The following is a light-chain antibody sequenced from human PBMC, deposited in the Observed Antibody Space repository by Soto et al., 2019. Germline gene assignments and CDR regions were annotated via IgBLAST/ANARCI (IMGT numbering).Light chain of an antibody. CDR3: QQYDSGPPLT. Sequence: EIVRTQSPPTLSVSPGDGAPLSWSASQSVNSNLAWYQQKPGQAPRLLIYGASRRAMHIPARFSGSGSGTEFTLTISGLQSEDFAVYYCQQYDSGPPLTFGGGTKVDI. V-gene: IGKV3-15*01. J-gene: IGKJ4*01. CDR2: GAS. CDR1: QSVNSN.